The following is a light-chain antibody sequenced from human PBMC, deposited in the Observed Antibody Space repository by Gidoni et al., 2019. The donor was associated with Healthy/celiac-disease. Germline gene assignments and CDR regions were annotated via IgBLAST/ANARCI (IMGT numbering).Light chain of an antibody. CDR1: QSVSSY. V-gene: IGKV3-11*01. Sequence: EMVLTQSPATRSLSPGERATLSCRASQSVSSYLAWYQQKPGQAPRLLIYDASNRATGIPARFSGSGSGTDFTLTISSLEPEDFAVYYCQQRSNWYTFGQGTKLEIK. J-gene: IGKJ2*01. CDR3: QQRSNWYT. CDR2: DAS.